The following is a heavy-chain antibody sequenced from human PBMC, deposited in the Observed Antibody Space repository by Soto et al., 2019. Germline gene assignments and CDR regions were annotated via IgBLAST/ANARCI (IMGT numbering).Heavy chain of an antibody. J-gene: IGHJ6*03. Sequence: ASVKVSCKASGYTFTSYYMHWVRQAPGQGLEWMGIINPSGGSTSYAQKFQGRVTMTRDTSTSTVYMELSSLRSEGTAVYYCARGDSGYDSTYYYYYYYMDVWGKGTTVTVSS. CDR3: ARGDSGYDSTYYYYYYYMDV. CDR2: INPSGGST. D-gene: IGHD5-12*01. CDR1: GYTFTSYY. V-gene: IGHV1-46*01.